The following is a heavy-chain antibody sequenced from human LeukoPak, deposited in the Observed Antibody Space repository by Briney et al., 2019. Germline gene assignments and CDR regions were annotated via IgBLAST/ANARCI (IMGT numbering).Heavy chain of an antibody. J-gene: IGHJ4*02. V-gene: IGHV4-30-4*01. CDR3: ARGIPQLRYFDWLSPRSAYYFDY. Sequence: PSQTLSLTCTVSGGSISSGDYYWSWIRQPPGKGLEWIGYIYYSGSTYYNPSLKSRVTISVDTSKNQFSLKLSSVTAADTAVYYCARGIPQLRYFDWLSPRSAYYFDYWGQGTVVTVSS. D-gene: IGHD3-9*01. CDR1: GGSISSGDYY. CDR2: IYYSGST.